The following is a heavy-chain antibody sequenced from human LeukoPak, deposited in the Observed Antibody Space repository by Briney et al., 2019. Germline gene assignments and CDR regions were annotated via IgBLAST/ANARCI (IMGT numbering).Heavy chain of an antibody. V-gene: IGHV3-23*01. J-gene: IGHJ4*02. CDR3: ARDLTYYYDSSGLSA. CDR2: ISCSGGST. Sequence: GGSLRLSCAASGFTFSSYAMSWVRQAPGKGLEWVSAISCSGGSTYYADSVKGRFTISRDNSKNTLYLQMNSLRAEDTAVYYCARDLTYYYDSSGLSAWGQGTLVTVSS. D-gene: IGHD3-22*01. CDR1: GFTFSSYA.